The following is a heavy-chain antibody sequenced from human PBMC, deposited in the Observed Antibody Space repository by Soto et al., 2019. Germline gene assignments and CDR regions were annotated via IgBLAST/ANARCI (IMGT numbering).Heavy chain of an antibody. V-gene: IGHV1-46*01. CDR3: ARGRIVVVPAAIGGYFDY. CDR1: GYTFTSYY. J-gene: IGHJ4*02. Sequence: ASVKVSCKASGYTFTSYYMHWVRQAPGQGLEWMGIINPSGGSTSYAQKFQGRVTMTRDTSTSTVYMELSSLRSEDTAVYYCARGRIVVVPAAIGGYFDYWGQGTLVTVS. CDR2: INPSGGST. D-gene: IGHD2-2*02.